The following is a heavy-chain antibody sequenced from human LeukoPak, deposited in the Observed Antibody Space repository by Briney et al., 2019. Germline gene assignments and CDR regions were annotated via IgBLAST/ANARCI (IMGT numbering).Heavy chain of an antibody. J-gene: IGHJ6*03. CDR3: AKGGGYEAQYYYYYLDV. CDR2: IQYDGNTI. V-gene: IGHV3-30*02. CDR1: GFTYSHNG. D-gene: IGHD5-12*01. Sequence: PGGSLRLSCVASGFTYSHNGMHWVRQAPGKGLEWVAFIQYDGNTIFYADSVKGRFTISRDNSKNTLYLQMNSLRTDDTAVYYCAKGGGYEAQYYYYYLDVWGKGTTVTISS.